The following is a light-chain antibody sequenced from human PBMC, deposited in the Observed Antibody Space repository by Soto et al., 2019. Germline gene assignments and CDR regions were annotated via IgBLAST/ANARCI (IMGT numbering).Light chain of an antibody. V-gene: IGKV3-20*01. CDR2: GAS. CDR3: QHYGGPVGYT. Sequence: EIVLTQSPSTLSLSPGDRATLSCRASQTVRSNYLAWYQQKPGQAPKLLIYGASSRATDIPGRFSGSGSGTDFALTLSRLEPEDFAVYYCQHYGGPVGYTFGQGTKVEIK. J-gene: IGKJ2*01. CDR1: QTVRSNY.